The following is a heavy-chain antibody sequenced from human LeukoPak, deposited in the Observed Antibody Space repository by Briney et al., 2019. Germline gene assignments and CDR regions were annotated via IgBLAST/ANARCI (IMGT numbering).Heavy chain of an antibody. CDR2: ISSSSSYI. D-gene: IGHD3-22*01. Sequence: GGSLRLSCAASGFTFSSYSMNWVRQAPGKGLEWVSSISSSSSYIYYADSVKGRFTISRDNAKNSLYLQMNSLRAEDTAVYYCAKAKNYYESSGYRRDAFDIWGQGTMVTVSS. V-gene: IGHV3-21*01. J-gene: IGHJ3*02. CDR1: GFTFSSYS. CDR3: AKAKNYYESSGYRRDAFDI.